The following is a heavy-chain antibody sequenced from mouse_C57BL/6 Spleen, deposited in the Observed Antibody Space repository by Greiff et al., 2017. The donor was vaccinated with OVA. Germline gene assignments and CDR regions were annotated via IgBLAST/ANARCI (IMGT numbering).Heavy chain of an antibody. CDR1: GYTFTDYY. D-gene: IGHD2-1*01. CDR2: IYPGSGNT. CDR3: ARSDYYGNEEDY. J-gene: IGHJ2*01. V-gene: IGHV1-76*01. Sequence: QVHVKQSGAELVRPGASVKLSCKASGYTFTDYYINWVKQRPGQGLEWIARIYPGSGNTYYNEKFKGKATLTAKKSSSTAYMQLSSLTSEDSAVYFCARSDYYGNEEDYWGQGTTLTVSS.